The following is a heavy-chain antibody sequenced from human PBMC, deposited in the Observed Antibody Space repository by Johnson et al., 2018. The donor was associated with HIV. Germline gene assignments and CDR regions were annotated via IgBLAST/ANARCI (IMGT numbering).Heavy chain of an antibody. J-gene: IGHJ3*02. CDR3: AREVNAFDI. CDR1: GFIFSDYY. Sequence: QVQLVESGGGVVRPGGSLRLSCAASGFIFSDYYMSWIRQAPGRWLDWVSYISTSGSTINYADSVKGRFTISRDNAKTTLYLQMNSLRAEDTAVYYCAREVNAFDIWGQGTMVTVSS. V-gene: IGHV3-11*04. D-gene: IGHD3-22*01. CDR2: ISTSGSTI.